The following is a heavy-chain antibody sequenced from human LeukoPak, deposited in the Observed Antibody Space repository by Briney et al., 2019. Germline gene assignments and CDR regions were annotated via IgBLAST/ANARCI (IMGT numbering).Heavy chain of an antibody. D-gene: IGHD5/OR15-5a*01. J-gene: IGHJ4*02. CDR2: IYSGGST. CDR3: ARGKSVLDY. Sequence: GGSLRLSCAASGFNVSNNYMSWVRQSAGKGLEWVSVIYSGGSTYYADSVKGRFTISRHNSKNMPYLQMNSLRAEDTAVYYCARGKSVLDYWGQGTRVTV. CDR1: GFNVSNNY. V-gene: IGHV3-53*04.